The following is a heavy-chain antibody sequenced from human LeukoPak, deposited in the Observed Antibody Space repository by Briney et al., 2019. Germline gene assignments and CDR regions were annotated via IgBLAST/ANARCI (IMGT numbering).Heavy chain of an antibody. CDR2: IYYSGST. V-gene: IGHV4-59*01. D-gene: IGHD1-1*01. J-gene: IGHJ4*02. CDR1: GGSISSYY. CDR3: ARLPGTTGTRDY. Sequence: SETLSLTCTVSGGSISSYYWSWIRQPPGKGLEWIGYIYYSGSTNYNPSLKSRVTISVDTSKNQFSLKLSSVTAADTAVYYCARLPGTTGTRDYWGQGTLVTVSS.